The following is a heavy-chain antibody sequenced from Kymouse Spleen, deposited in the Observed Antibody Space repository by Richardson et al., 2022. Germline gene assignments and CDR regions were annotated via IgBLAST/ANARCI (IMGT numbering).Heavy chain of an antibody. V-gene: IGHV4-39*01. CDR3: ARSMVRGVKDYYYYGMDV. CDR1: GGSISSSSYY. CDR2: IYYSGST. J-gene: IGHJ6*02. Sequence: QLQLQESGPGLVKPSETLSLTCTVSGGSISSSSYYWGWIRQPPGKGLEWIGSIYYSGSTYYNPSLKSRVTISVDTSKNQFSLKLSSVTAADTAVYYCARSMVRGVKDYYYYGMDVWGQGTTVTVSS. D-gene: IGHD3-10*01.